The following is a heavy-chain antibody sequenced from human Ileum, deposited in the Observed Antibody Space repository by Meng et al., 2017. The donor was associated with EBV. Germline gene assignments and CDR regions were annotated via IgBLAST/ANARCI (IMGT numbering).Heavy chain of an antibody. Sequence: QVTLKESGPALVNPPQTLSLTCTVSDCSISKNCGGVVRQPPRKGLDWICYIHYNWDVQYNPTLKLRSTISITTSNNQFHLELRSVTFAPTAMYYYASGDDSGLPPFDSWGQGTLVTVSS. J-gene: IGHJ5*01. CDR1: DCSISKNC. CDR3: ASGDDSGLPPFDS. D-gene: IGHD4-23*01. CDR2: IHYNWDV. V-gene: IGHV4-59*01.